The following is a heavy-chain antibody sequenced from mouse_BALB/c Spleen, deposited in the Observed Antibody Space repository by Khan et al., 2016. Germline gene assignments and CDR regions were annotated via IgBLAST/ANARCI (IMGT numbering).Heavy chain of an antibody. CDR3: AEDYYGSNWFAY. V-gene: IGHV9-3*02. Sequence: LVESGPELKKPGETVKISCKASGYTFTNYGMNWVKQAPGKGLKWMGWINTNTGEPTYAEEFKGRFAFSLETSASTAYLQINNLKNEDTATYFCAEDYYGSNWFAYGGQGTLVTVSA. D-gene: IGHD1-1*01. J-gene: IGHJ3*01. CDR1: GYTFTNYG. CDR2: INTNTGEP.